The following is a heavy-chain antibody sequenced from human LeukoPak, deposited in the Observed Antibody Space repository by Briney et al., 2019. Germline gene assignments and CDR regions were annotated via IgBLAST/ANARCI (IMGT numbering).Heavy chain of an antibody. CDR2: IYYSGST. J-gene: IGHJ4*02. Sequence: SETLSLTCTVSGGSISSYYWSRIRQPPGKGLEWIGYIYYSGSTNYNPSLKSRVTISVDTPKNQFSLKLSSVTAADTAVYYCARGSLRTTVTPFDYWGQGTLVTVSS. V-gene: IGHV4-59*01. CDR3: ARGSLRTTVTPFDY. D-gene: IGHD4-17*01. CDR1: GGSISSYY.